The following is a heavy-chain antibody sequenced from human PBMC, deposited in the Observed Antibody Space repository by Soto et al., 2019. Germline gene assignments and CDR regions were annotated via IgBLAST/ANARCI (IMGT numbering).Heavy chain of an antibody. Sequence: NPSETLSLTCAVSGGSISSSNWWSWVRQPPGKGLEWIGEIYHSGSTNYNPSLKSRVTISVDKSKNQFSLKLSSVTAADTAVYYCATQVGGSSGYLVAFDIWGQGTMVTVSS. J-gene: IGHJ3*02. CDR3: ATQVGGSSGYLVAFDI. D-gene: IGHD3-22*01. CDR2: IYHSGST. CDR1: GGSISSSNW. V-gene: IGHV4-4*02.